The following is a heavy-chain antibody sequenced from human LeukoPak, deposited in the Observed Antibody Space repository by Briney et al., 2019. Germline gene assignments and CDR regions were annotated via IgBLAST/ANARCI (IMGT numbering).Heavy chain of an antibody. Sequence: GGSLRLSCAASGFTFSSYGMHWVRQAPGKGLEWVAVISYDGSNKYYADSVKGRFTISRDNSKNTLYLQMNSLRAEDTAVYYCAKDLPRHYYDSSGGSGYYYGMDVWGQGTTVTVSS. D-gene: IGHD3-22*01. CDR2: ISYDGSNK. CDR1: GFTFSSYG. V-gene: IGHV3-30*18. J-gene: IGHJ6*02. CDR3: AKDLPRHYYDSSGGSGYYYGMDV.